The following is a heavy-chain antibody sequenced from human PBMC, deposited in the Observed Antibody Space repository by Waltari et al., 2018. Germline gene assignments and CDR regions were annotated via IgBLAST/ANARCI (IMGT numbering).Heavy chain of an antibody. CDR2: IKNDGSDS. Sequence: EVQLVESGAGLVQPGGSLRITCAASGFHLSSFWMHWVRQVPGEGLVWVARIKNDGSDSGYADSVKGRFTISRDNAKNTLYLEMNSLRVEDTAVYYCAKDLHWGQSDYWGQGTLVTVSS. J-gene: IGHJ4*02. D-gene: IGHD3-16*01. V-gene: IGHV3-74*01. CDR1: GFHLSSFW. CDR3: AKDLHWGQSDY.